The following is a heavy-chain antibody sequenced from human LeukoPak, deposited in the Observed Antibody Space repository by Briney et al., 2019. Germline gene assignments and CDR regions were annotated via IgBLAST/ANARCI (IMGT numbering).Heavy chain of an antibody. Sequence: SETLSLTCTVSGGSISSYYWSWIRQPPGKGLEWIGYIYYSGSTNYNPSLKSRVTISVDTSKNQFSLKLSSVTAADTAVYYCARGRRYYGSGSYYNLFWFDPWGQGTLVTVSS. CDR1: GGSISSYY. CDR2: IYYSGST. CDR3: ARGRRYYGSGSYYNLFWFDP. D-gene: IGHD3-10*01. J-gene: IGHJ5*02. V-gene: IGHV4-59*12.